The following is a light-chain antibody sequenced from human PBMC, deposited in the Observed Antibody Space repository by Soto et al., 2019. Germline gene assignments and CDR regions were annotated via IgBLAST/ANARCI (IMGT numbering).Light chain of an antibody. CDR3: SSYTSSSTLEGV. Sequence: QSVLTQPASVSGSPGQSITISCTGTSSDVGGYNYVSWYQQHPGKAPKLMIYEVSNRPSGVSNRFSGSKSGNTASLTISGLQAEGEADYYCSSYTSSSTLEGVFGGGTKLTVL. V-gene: IGLV2-14*01. J-gene: IGLJ3*02. CDR1: SSDVGGYNY. CDR2: EVS.